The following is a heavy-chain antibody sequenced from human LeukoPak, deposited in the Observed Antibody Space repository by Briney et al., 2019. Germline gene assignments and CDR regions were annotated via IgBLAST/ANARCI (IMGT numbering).Heavy chain of an antibody. D-gene: IGHD7-27*01. CDR2: IYSDGSRT. Sequence: GGSLRLSCAGSGFTLSSNWMHWVRHGPGKGLVWVSRIYSDGSRTNYADSVKGRFTISGDNAKNTLYLQMNSLRAEDTAVYYCAREKGETGDLDYWGQGTLVTVSS. CDR1: GFTLSSNW. CDR3: AREKGETGDLDY. J-gene: IGHJ4*02. V-gene: IGHV3-74*01.